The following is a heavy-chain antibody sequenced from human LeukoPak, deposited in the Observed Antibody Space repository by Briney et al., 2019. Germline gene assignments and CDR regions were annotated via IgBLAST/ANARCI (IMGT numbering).Heavy chain of an antibody. V-gene: IGHV3-48*01. CDR1: GFTFSSSP. Sequence: PGGSLRLSCAASGFTFSSSPMNWVRQAPGKGLEWVSYISSSSTIYYADSVKGRFTISRDNAKNSLYLQMNSLRVEVTAVYYCARSGDYWGQGTLVTVSS. J-gene: IGHJ4*02. CDR2: ISSSSTI. CDR3: ARSGDY.